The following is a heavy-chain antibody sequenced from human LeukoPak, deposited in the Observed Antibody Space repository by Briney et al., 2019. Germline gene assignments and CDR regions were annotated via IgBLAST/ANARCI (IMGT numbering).Heavy chain of an antibody. CDR3: AKAPHDYVWGSYRLTVGMDV. Sequence: GGSLRLSCAASGFTFSSYAMSWVRQGPGKGLEGVSAISGSGGSTYYADSVKGRFTISRDNSKNTLYLQMNSLRAEDTAVYYCAKAPHDYVWGSYRLTVGMDVWGQGTTVTVSS. CDR2: ISGSGGST. D-gene: IGHD3-16*02. CDR1: GFTFSSYA. J-gene: IGHJ6*02. V-gene: IGHV3-23*01.